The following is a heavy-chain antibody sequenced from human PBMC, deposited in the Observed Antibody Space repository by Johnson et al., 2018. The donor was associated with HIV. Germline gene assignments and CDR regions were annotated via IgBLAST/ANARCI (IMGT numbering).Heavy chain of an antibody. V-gene: IGHV3-30*02. J-gene: IGHJ3*02. Sequence: QMLLVESGGGVVQPGGSLRLSCAASGFTFSNYDIHWVRQAPGKGLEWVAFIRYDGTNKHYADSVKGRFTISRDNSKNTLYLQMNSLRAEDTAVYYCATGVVVTAMNDAFDIWGQGTMVTVSS. D-gene: IGHD2-21*02. CDR2: IRYDGTNK. CDR3: ATGVVVTAMNDAFDI. CDR1: GFTFSNYD.